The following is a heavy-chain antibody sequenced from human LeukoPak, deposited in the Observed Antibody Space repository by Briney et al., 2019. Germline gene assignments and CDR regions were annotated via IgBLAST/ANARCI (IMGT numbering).Heavy chain of an antibody. V-gene: IGHV3-74*01. CDR3: ARDPGSNGGDWYFDL. Sequence: GGSLRLSCAASGFSFSTNRMHWVRQAPGKGLVWLSRLYSDGSITGYADSVKGRFTISRDNAKNTLYLQMNSLRVEDAAVYYCARDPGSNGGDWYFDLWGRGTLVTVSS. J-gene: IGHJ2*01. D-gene: IGHD3-16*01. CDR2: LYSDGSIT. CDR1: GFSFSTNR.